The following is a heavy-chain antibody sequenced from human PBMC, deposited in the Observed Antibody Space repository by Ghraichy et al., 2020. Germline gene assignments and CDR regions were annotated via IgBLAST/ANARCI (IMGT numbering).Heavy chain of an antibody. D-gene: IGHD4-17*01. CDR1: GYSFSSYG. CDR3: AREGDGDETYYFYMDV. V-gene: IGHV1-18*01. J-gene: IGHJ6*03. Sequence: ASVKVSCKASGYSFSSYGISWVRQAPAQGLEWMGWINPYNGNTNYAQKLQGRATLTTDTSTSTAYMELRSLRSDDTAVYYCAREGDGDETYYFYMDVWGKGTTVTVAS. CDR2: INPYNGNT.